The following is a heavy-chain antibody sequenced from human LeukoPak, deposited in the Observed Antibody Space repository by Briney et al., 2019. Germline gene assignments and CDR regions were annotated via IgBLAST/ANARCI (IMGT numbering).Heavy chain of an antibody. CDR1: GFTVSSNY. D-gene: IGHD3-16*01. CDR3: AREVGGSAFDI. V-gene: IGHV3-53*04. Sequence: GGSLRLSCAASGFTVSSNYMSWVRQAPGKGLEWVSIIYSGGSTYYADSVKGRFTISRQNSKNTLYLQMNSLRAEDTAVYYCAREVGGSAFDIWGQGTMVTVSS. CDR2: IYSGGST. J-gene: IGHJ3*02.